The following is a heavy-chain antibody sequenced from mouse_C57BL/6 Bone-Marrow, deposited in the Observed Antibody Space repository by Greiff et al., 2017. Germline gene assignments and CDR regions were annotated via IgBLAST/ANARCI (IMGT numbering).Heavy chain of an antibody. CDR1: GYTFTDYE. Sequence: VQLQQSGAELVRPGASVTLSCKASGYTFTDYEMHWVKQTPVHGLEWIGALDPETGGTAYNQKFKGKAILTADKSSSTAYMELRSLTSEDSAVYYCTRENDGYYLWFAYWGQGTLVTVSA. CDR2: LDPETGGT. J-gene: IGHJ3*01. D-gene: IGHD2-3*01. V-gene: IGHV1-15*01. CDR3: TRENDGYYLWFAY.